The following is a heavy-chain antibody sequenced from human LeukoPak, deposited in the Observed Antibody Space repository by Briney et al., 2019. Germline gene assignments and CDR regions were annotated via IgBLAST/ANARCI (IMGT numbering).Heavy chain of an antibody. V-gene: IGHV4-34*01. D-gene: IGHD5-12*01. CDR1: GGSFSGYY. Sequence: SETLSLTCAVYGGSFSGYYWSWIRQPPGKGLEWIGEINHSGSTNYNPSLKSRVTISVDTSKNQFSLKLSSVTAADTAVYYCARAKTCSGYVRGPWFDPWGQGTLVTVSS. CDR2: INHSGST. CDR3: ARAKTCSGYVRGPWFDP. J-gene: IGHJ5*02.